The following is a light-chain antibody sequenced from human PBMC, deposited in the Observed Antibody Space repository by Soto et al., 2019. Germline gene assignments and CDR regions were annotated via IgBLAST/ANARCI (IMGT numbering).Light chain of an antibody. CDR3: QQGNSFTLT. J-gene: IGKJ4*01. Sequence: DIQMTQSPSSVSASVGDRVTITCRASQGISSWLAWHQQKPGKAPKLLIYAASSLQSGVPSRFSSSGSRTDFTLTISSLQSEDFATYSCQQGNSFTLTFVGGTKVQSK. CDR1: QGISSW. V-gene: IGKV1D-12*01. CDR2: AAS.